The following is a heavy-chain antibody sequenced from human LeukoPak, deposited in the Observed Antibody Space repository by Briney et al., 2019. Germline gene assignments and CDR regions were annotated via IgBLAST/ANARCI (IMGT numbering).Heavy chain of an antibody. J-gene: IGHJ4*02. V-gene: IGHV3-23*01. Sequence: GGSLRLSCAASGFTFSNYAMSWVRQAPGKGLDWVSSISNSGGRTYYADSVKGRFTISRDYAKNSLFLQMNSLRDEDTAVYYCARDPEAGGFDYWGQGTLVTVSS. CDR2: ISNSGGRT. D-gene: IGHD1-26*01. CDR1: GFTFSNYA. CDR3: ARDPEAGGFDY.